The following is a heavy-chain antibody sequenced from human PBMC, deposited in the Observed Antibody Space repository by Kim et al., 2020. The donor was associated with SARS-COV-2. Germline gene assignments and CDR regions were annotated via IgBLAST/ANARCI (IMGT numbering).Heavy chain of an antibody. CDR3: ARGQLETVDYYYYGMDV. V-gene: IGHV1-69*13. Sequence: SVKVSCKASGGTFSSYAISWVRQAPGQGLEWMGGIIPIFGTANYAQKFQGRVTITADESTSTAYMELSSLRSEDTAVYYCARGQLETVDYYYYGMDVWGQGTMVTVSS. CDR1: GGTFSSYA. D-gene: IGHD1-1*01. J-gene: IGHJ6*02. CDR2: IIPIFGTA.